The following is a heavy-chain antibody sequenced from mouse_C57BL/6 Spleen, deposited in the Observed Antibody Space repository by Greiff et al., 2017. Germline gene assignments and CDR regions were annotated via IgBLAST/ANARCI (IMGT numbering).Heavy chain of an antibody. J-gene: IGHJ2*01. CDR1: GFSLTSYG. Sequence: VKLQESGPGLVQPSQSLSITCTVSGFSLTSYGVHWVRQSPGKGLEWLGVIWRGGSTDYNAAFMSRLSITKDNSKSQVFFKMNSLQADDTAIYYCAKNYDDYDYFDYWGQGTTLTVSS. CDR3: AKNYDDYDYFDY. V-gene: IGHV2-5*01. D-gene: IGHD2-4*01. CDR2: IWRGGST.